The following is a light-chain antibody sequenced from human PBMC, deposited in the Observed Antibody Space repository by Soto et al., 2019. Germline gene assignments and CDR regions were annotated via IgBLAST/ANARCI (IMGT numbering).Light chain of an antibody. CDR1: QSISGW. J-gene: IGKJ1*01. Sequence: DIQMTQSPSTLSASVGDRVTITCRASQSISGWLAWYQQRPGKAPKLLIYDASSLESGVPSRFSGSGSGTEFTLTIGGLQPEDFATYYCQQTYSTPPTFGQGTKVDIK. CDR2: DAS. V-gene: IGKV1-5*01. CDR3: QQTYSTPPT.